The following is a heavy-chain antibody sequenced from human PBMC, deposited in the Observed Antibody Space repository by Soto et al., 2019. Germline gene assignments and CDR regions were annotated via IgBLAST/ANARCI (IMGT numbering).Heavy chain of an antibody. D-gene: IGHD2-15*01. CDR1: GYTFTSYG. V-gene: IGHV1-18*01. J-gene: IGHJ4*02. CDR3: ARAYCSGGSCYNDY. Sequence: ASVKVSCKASGYTFTSYGISWVRQAPGQGLEWMGWISAYNGNTNYAQKLQGWVTMTRDTSISTAYMELSRLRSDDTAVYYCARAYCSGGSCYNDYWGQGTLVTVSS. CDR2: ISAYNGNT.